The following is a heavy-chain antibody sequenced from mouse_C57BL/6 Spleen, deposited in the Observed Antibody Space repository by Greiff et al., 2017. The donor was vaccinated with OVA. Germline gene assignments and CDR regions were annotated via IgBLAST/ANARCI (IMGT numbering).Heavy chain of an antibody. D-gene: IGHD2-1*01. V-gene: IGHV10-1*01. J-gene: IGHJ2*01. Sequence: EVKLVESGGGLVQPKGSLKLSCAASGFSFNTYAMNWVRQAPGKGLEWVARIRSKSNNYATYYADSVKDRFTISRDDSESMLYLQMNNLKTEDTAMYYCVRQNLLYYFDYWGQGTTLTVSS. CDR1: GFSFNTYA. CDR2: IRSKSNNYAT. CDR3: VRQNLLYYFDY.